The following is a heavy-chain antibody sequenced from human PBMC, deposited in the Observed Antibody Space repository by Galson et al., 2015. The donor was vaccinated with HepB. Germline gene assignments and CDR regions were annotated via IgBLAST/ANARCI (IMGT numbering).Heavy chain of an antibody. Sequence: SLRLSCAASGFTFSSYAMHWVRQAPGRGLEWVAVISYDGSNKYYADSVKGRFTISRDNSKNTLYLQMNSLRAEDTAVYYCAKESLFCSSTSCYGPVLGYWGQGTLVTVSS. D-gene: IGHD2-2*01. J-gene: IGHJ4*02. CDR1: GFTFSSYA. CDR2: ISYDGSNK. CDR3: AKESLFCSSTSCYGPVLGY. V-gene: IGHV3-30-3*01.